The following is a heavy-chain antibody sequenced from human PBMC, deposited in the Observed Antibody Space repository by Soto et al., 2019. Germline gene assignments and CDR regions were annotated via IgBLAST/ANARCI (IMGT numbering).Heavy chain of an antibody. V-gene: IGHV3-23*01. Sequence: EVQLLESGGGLVQAGGALRLSCAASGFTFRSHAMSWVRQAPGKGLEWISSISAGSEGAYYADSVKGRFTISRDNSNNTLYLQMNSLRAEDTAVYYCARDLWWYLHWGQGTLVTVSS. J-gene: IGHJ4*02. CDR3: ARDLWWYLH. CDR2: ISAGSEGA. CDR1: GFTFRSHA. D-gene: IGHD2-15*01.